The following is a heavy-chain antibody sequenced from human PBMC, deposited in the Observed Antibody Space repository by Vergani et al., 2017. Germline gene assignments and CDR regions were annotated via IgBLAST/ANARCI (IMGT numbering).Heavy chain of an antibody. D-gene: IGHD5/OR15-5a*01. V-gene: IGHV4-39*01. Sequence: QLHLQESGPGLVKPSETLSLTCTVSGGSISSNFYYWGWIRQSPGKGLEWIGSISSSGSSYSNPSLQSRVTMSVDTSTNRVSLRLSSVTAADTALYYCAKPVGTSAIMDGYTMWGQGTMVTVSS. CDR1: GGSISSNFYY. CDR2: ISSSGSS. CDR3: AKPVGTSAIMDGYTM. J-gene: IGHJ3*02.